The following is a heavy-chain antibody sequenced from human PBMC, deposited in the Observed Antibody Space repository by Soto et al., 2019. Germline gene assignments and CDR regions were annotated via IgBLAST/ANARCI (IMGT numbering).Heavy chain of an antibody. Sequence: RGSLRLSCSASGFTFSSYAMHWVRQAPGKGREYVSAISSNGISTYFADSVEGRFTISRDNSKSTVYLQMNSLRAEDTAIYYCAKDTYYYDSSGYYVFDYWGQGALVTVSS. CDR1: GFTFSSYA. CDR2: ISSNGIST. J-gene: IGHJ4*02. D-gene: IGHD3-22*01. V-gene: IGHV3-64*04. CDR3: AKDTYYYDSSGYYVFDY.